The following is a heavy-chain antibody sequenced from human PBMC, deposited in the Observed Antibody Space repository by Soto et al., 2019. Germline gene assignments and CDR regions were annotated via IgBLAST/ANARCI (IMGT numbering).Heavy chain of an antibody. Sequence: EVQLVESGGGLVQPGRSLRLSCAASGFTFDDYAMHWVRQAPGKGLEWVSGISWNGGSRAYADSVKGRFTISRDNXMNGLYLQMNSRRAEDTALYYCGKDIGVTTFLGVNYWGQGTLVTVSS. V-gene: IGHV3-9*01. J-gene: IGHJ4*02. D-gene: IGHD4-17*01. CDR1: GFTFDDYA. CDR3: GKDIGVTTFLGVNY. CDR2: ISWNGGSR.